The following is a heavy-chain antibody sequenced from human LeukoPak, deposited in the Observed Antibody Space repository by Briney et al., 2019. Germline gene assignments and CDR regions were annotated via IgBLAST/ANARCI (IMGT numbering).Heavy chain of an antibody. V-gene: IGHV4-39*07. D-gene: IGHD2-15*01. J-gene: IGHJ5*02. Sequence: PSETLSLTCTVSGGSISSSSYYWGWIRQPPGKGLEWIGSIYYSGSTYYNPSLKSRVTISVDTSKNQFSLKLSSVTAADTAVYYCARDLGRMVVAAAHWFDPWGQGTLVTVSS. CDR1: GGSISSSSYY. CDR3: ARDLGRMVVAAAHWFDP. CDR2: IYYSGST.